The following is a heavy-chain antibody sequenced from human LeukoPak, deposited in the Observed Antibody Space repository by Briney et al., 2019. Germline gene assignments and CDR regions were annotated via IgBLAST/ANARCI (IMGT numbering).Heavy chain of an antibody. V-gene: IGHV1-46*01. CDR2: INPSGGST. CDR1: GYTFTSYY. J-gene: IGHJ4*02. Sequence: ASVTVSCKASGYTFTSYYIDWVRQAPGQGLEWMGVINPSGGSTRYAQKFQGRVTMTGDTSTRTVYMELSSLTSADTAVYYCARGTTDDYWGQGTLVTVSS. CDR3: ARGTTDDY. D-gene: IGHD1-1*01.